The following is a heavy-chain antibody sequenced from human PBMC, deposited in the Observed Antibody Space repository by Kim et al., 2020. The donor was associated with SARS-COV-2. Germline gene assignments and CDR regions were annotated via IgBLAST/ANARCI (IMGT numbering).Heavy chain of an antibody. V-gene: IGHV3-15*01. CDR3: ATETWFGANLVDY. J-gene: IGHJ4*02. D-gene: IGHD3-10*01. Sequence: YTTRVKGRFTISRDDSKNKQYLQMNRLKTEDTAVYYCATETWFGANLVDYWGQGTLVTVSS.